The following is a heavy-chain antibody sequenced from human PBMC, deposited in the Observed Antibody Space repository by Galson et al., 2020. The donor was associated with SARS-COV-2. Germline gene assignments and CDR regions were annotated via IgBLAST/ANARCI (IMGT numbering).Heavy chain of an antibody. D-gene: IGHD5-12*01. Sequence: GESLKISCVASGFTFKNYDMSWVRQAPGKGLEWVSAISKSGANTYYTDSVKGRFTISRDNSKNTLFLQMNSLRAEDTAIYYCVSGLDHWGQGTLVTVSS. CDR2: ISKSGANT. CDR3: VSGLDH. CDR1: GFTFKNYD. V-gene: IGHV3-23*01. J-gene: IGHJ4*02.